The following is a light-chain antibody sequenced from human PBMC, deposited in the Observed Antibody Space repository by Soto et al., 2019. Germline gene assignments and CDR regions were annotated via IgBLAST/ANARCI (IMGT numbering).Light chain of an antibody. CDR1: QTIDSW. CDR3: QQYISSST. J-gene: IGKJ1*01. CDR2: KAS. Sequence: DIHTAPSPSPPFASVGDSVTITFRASQTIDSWLAQYQQSPGTHPNLLIYKASTLASRVPSRFSGSGSGTEFTLTISRLQPDDFATYYCQQYISSSTFGQGTKVDVK. V-gene: IGKV1-5*03.